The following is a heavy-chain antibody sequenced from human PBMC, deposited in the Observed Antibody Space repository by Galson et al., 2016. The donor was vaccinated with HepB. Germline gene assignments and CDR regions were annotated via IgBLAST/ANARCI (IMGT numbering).Heavy chain of an antibody. CDR2: LTTDGII. V-gene: IGHV3-74*01. CDR1: GFPFGAYW. CDR3: ARENHYVLDV. Sequence: SLRLSCAATGFPFGAYWMQWVRQVPGKGLVWVSRLTTDGIIGYADSVMGWFTISRDNAKNTLYLHMDSLRAEDTAVYYCARENHYVLDVWGQGTTVTVSS. J-gene: IGHJ6*02. D-gene: IGHD1-14*01.